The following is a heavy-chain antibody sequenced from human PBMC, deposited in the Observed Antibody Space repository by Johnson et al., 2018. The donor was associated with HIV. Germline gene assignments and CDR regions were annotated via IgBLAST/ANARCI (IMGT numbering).Heavy chain of an antibody. D-gene: IGHD4-17*01. CDR2: IGSAGDT. CDR3: ARARATTGAFDI. Sequence: MQLVESGGGLVQPGGSLRLSCVASGFTFSSFDMHWVRQVTGKGLEWVSTIGSAGDTYNPGSVKGRFTISRENAKNSLFLQMNNLRAGDTAVYYCARARATTGAFDIWGQGTMVTVSS. CDR1: GFTFSSFD. V-gene: IGHV3-13*01. J-gene: IGHJ3*02.